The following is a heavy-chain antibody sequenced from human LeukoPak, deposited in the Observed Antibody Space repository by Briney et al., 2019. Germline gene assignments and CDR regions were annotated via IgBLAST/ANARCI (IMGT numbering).Heavy chain of an antibody. CDR2: ILYDGINK. V-gene: IGHV3-30-3*01. J-gene: IGHJ3*02. Sequence: PGGSLRLSCAASGFTFSSFAIHWVRQPPGKGLEWVAVILYDGINKYYADSVKGRFTISRDNAKNSLYLQMNSLRAEDTAVYYCARDAHYDFWTGKAFDIWGQGTMVTVSS. CDR1: GFTFSSFA. CDR3: ARDAHYDFWTGKAFDI. D-gene: IGHD3-3*01.